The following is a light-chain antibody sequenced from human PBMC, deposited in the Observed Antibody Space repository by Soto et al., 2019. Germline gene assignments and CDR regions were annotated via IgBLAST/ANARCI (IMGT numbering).Light chain of an antibody. CDR1: PGINTY. Sequence: DLQMTQSPSSLSASVGDRVTLTCRASPGINTYLAWYQQRPGHAPKLLIYEASTLQSGVPPRFSGTGSRTHFTLTISSLRPEDVGNYFCQPYNSFPFTFGPGTRVDLK. V-gene: IGKV1-27*01. CDR3: QPYNSFPFT. CDR2: EAS. J-gene: IGKJ3*01.